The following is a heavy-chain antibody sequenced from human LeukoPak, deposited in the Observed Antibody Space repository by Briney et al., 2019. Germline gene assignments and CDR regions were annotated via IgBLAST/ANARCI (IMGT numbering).Heavy chain of an antibody. CDR3: AGVKVAGTRSFDY. CDR2: INDVGSDS. D-gene: IGHD6-19*01. J-gene: IGHJ4*02. V-gene: IGHV3-74*01. Sequence: GGSLRLSCAASGFTFSAYWMHWVRQAPGKGLGWVGRINDVGSDSTYVDSVKGRFTISRDNAKNTLYLQMNSLRAEDTAVYYCAGVKVAGTRSFDYWGQGTLATVSS. CDR1: GFTFSAYW.